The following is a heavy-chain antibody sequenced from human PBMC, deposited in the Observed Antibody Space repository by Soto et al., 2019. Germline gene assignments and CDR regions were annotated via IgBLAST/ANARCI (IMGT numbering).Heavy chain of an antibody. CDR2: INPNSGGT. V-gene: IGHV1-2*04. J-gene: IGHJ6*02. D-gene: IGHD6-13*01. CDR3: ARCRAAGSYYSYYYGMDV. Sequence: GASVKVSCKASGYTFTGYYMHCVRQAPGQGLEWMGWINPNSGGTNYAQKFQGWVTMTRDTSISTDYLELSRLRSDDTAVYYCARCRAAGSYYSYYYGMDVWGQGTTVTVSS. CDR1: GYTFTGYY.